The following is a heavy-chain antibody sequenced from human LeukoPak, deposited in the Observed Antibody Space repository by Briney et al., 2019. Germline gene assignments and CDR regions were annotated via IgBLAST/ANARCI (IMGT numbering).Heavy chain of an antibody. Sequence: GGSLRLSCAASVFTFSSYGMHWVRDALGKGLVRVAVISYDGSNKYYAESVTGRFTISRDNSKNTLYLKMNSLRAEDTAVYYCANGPGEYFQHWGQGTLVTVSS. CDR3: ANGPGEYFQH. CDR2: ISYDGSNK. J-gene: IGHJ1*01. CDR1: VFTFSSYG. V-gene: IGHV3-30*18.